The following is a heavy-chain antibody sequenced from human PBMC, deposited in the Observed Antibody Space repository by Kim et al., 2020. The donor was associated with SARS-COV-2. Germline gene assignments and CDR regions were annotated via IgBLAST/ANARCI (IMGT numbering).Heavy chain of an antibody. D-gene: IGHD5-18*01. CDR3: ARERGYSYGYSYDI. CDR2: ITSTGGNT. Sequence: GGSLRLSCAVSGLTFSYYAMHWVRQAPGKGLEYVSAITSTGGNTYYADSVKGRFTFSRDNSKNTLYLQMGSLRAEDMAVYYCARERGYSYGYSYDIWGQGTMVTVSS. J-gene: IGHJ3*02. V-gene: IGHV3-64*02. CDR1: GLTFSYYA.